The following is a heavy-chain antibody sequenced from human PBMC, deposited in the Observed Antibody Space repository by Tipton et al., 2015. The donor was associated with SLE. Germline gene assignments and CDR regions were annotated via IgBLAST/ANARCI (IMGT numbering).Heavy chain of an antibody. CDR2: INQDGSEK. CDR3: ARVRGSKVFDI. Sequence: SLRLSCATSGFTFNSYTMNWVRQAPGKGLEWVANINQDGSEKYYVDSVKGRFTISRDNAKNSLYLQMNSLRAEDTAVYYCARVRGSKVFDIWGQGTMVTVSS. V-gene: IGHV3-7*01. D-gene: IGHD3-10*01. J-gene: IGHJ3*02. CDR1: GFTFNSYT.